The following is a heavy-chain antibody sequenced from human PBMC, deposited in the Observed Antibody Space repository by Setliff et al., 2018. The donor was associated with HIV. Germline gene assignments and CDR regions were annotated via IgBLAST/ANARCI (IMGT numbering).Heavy chain of an antibody. CDR1: GVSINRTDHY. J-gene: IGHJ5*02. Sequence: NLSETLSLTCSVSGVSINRTDHYWGWIRQSPGKRLEWIGSVSQSGSTYYNPSLKSRITISVDRSKNLFSLKLISVTAADQGVYYCARVPVAGANWFDPWGLGTLVTVSS. D-gene: IGHD2-21*01. CDR3: ARVPVAGANWFDP. CDR2: VSQSGST. V-gene: IGHV4-39*01.